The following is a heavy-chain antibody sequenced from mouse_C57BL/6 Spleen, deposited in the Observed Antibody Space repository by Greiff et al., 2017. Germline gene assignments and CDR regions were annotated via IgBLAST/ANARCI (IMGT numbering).Heavy chain of an antibody. CDR3: ARNLWQDYAMDY. CDR1: GFSLTSYG. CDR2: IWSGGST. V-gene: IGHV2-2*01. Sequence: QVQLQQSGPGLVQPSQSLSITCTVSGFSLTSYGVHWVRQSPGKGLEWLGVIWSGGSTDYNAAFISRLSISKDNSKSQVFFKMNSLQADDTAIYYCARNLWQDYAMDYWGQGTSVTVSS. J-gene: IGHJ4*01. D-gene: IGHD1-1*02.